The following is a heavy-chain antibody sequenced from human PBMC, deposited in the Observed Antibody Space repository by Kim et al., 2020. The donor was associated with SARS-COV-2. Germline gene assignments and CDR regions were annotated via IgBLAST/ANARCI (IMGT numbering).Heavy chain of an antibody. CDR2: INHSGST. Sequence: SETLSLTCAVYGGSFSGYYWSWIRQPPGKGLEWIGEINHSGSTNYNPSLKSRVTISVDTSKNQFSLKLSSVTAADTAVYYCAGSTADIVVVPVLFHYYMDVWGKGTTVTVSS. V-gene: IGHV4-34*01. CDR1: GGSFSGYY. CDR3: AGSTADIVVVPVLFHYYMDV. D-gene: IGHD2-2*01. J-gene: IGHJ6*03.